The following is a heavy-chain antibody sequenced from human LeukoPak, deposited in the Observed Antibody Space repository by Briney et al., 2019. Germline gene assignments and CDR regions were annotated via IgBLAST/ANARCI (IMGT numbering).Heavy chain of an antibody. CDR2: IIPIFGTA. V-gene: IGHV1-69*05. Sequence: SVKVSCKASGGTFISYAISWVRQAPGQGLEWMGGIIPIFGTANYAQKFQGRVTITTDESTSTAYMELSSLRSEDTAVYYCASDVGYCSSTGCSRDRHSPYYYYYMDVWGKGTTVTVSS. D-gene: IGHD2-2*01. CDR1: GGTFISYA. CDR3: ASDVGYCSSTGCSRDRHSPYYYYYMDV. J-gene: IGHJ6*03.